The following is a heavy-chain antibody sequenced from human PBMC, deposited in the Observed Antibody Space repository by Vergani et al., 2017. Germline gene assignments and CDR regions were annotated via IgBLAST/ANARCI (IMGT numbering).Heavy chain of an antibody. CDR2: IYYSGST. CDR3: ARFLIAAAFDY. V-gene: IGHV4-39*01. Sequence: QLQLQESGPGLVKPSETLSLTCTVSGGSISSSSYYWGWIRQPPGKGLEWIGSIYYSGSTYYNPSLKSRVTISVDTSKNQFSLKLSAVTAADTAVYYCARFLIAAAFDYGGQGTLVTVSS. CDR1: GGSISSSSYY. J-gene: IGHJ4*02. D-gene: IGHD6-13*01.